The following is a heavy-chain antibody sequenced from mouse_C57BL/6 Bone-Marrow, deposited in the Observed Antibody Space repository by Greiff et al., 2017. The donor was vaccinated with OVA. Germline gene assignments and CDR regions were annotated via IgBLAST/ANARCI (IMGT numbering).Heavy chain of an antibody. CDR3: ARFSCYAMDY. CDR1: GYTFTSYW. Sequence: VQLQQPGAELVKPGASVKLSCKASGYTFTSYWMQWVKQRPGQGLEWIGEIDPSDSYTNYNQKFKGKATLTVDTSASTAYMQLSSLTSEDSAVYYCARFSCYAMDYWGQGTSVTVSS. CDR2: IDPSDSYT. V-gene: IGHV1-50*01. J-gene: IGHJ4*01.